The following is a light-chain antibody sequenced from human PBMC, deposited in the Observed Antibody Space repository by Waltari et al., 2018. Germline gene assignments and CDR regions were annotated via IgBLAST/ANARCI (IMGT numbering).Light chain of an antibody. J-gene: IGKJ1*01. CDR2: AAS. CDR3: QQSYSTPRT. CDR1: QSISIY. Sequence: DIQMTQSPSSLSASVGDRVTITCRASQSISIYLNWYQQKPGNAPKLLIYAASSLQSGVPSNFIGSVSGTDFTLTSGSLQPEDFATYYCQQSYSTPRTFGQGTKVEIK. V-gene: IGKV1-39*01.